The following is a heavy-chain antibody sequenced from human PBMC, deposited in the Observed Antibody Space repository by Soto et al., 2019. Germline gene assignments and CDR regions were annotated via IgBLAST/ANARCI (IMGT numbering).Heavy chain of an antibody. J-gene: IGHJ4*02. Sequence: QIQLVQSGTEVTKPGASVKLSCTASGYPFSSNAITWVRQAPGQGLEWMGWINPYNGNTNYAENLQGRVTMTADTSTSTAYMELRSLRSDDTAVDYCARVGGSDIVTGSLDLWGQGTLVTVSS. CDR3: ARVGGSDIVTGSLDL. D-gene: IGHD3-9*01. CDR2: INPYNGNT. CDR1: GYPFSSNA. V-gene: IGHV1-18*01.